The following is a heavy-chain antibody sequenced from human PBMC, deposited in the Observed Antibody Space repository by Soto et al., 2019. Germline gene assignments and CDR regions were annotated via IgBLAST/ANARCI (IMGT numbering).Heavy chain of an antibody. CDR3: ARDANPYHYDSSGYLRRVDAFDI. Sequence: QVQLVQSGAEVKKPGSSVKVSCKASGGTFSSYAISWVRQAPGQGLEWMGGIIPIFGTANYAQKFQGRVTITADESTSTAYMELSSLRSEDTAVYYCARDANPYHYDSSGYLRRVDAFDIWGQGTMVTVSS. CDR2: IIPIFGTA. CDR1: GGTFSSYA. D-gene: IGHD3-22*01. V-gene: IGHV1-69*01. J-gene: IGHJ3*02.